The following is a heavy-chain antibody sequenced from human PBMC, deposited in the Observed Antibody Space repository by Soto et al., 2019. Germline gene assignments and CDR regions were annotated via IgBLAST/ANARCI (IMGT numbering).Heavy chain of an antibody. D-gene: IGHD6-13*01. CDR2: IYYSGST. J-gene: IGHJ4*02. CDR3: ARDGAFGAAAVDY. CDR1: GGSISSGDYY. V-gene: IGHV4-30-4*01. Sequence: SETLSLTCTVSGGSISSGDYYWSWIRQPPGKGLEWIGYIYYSGSTYYNPSLKSRVTISVDTSKNQFSLKLSSVTAADTAVYYCARDGAFGAAAVDYWGQGTLVTVSS.